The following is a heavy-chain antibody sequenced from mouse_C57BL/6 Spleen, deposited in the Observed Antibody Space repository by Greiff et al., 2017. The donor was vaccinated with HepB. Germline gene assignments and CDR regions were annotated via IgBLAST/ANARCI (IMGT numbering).Heavy chain of an antibody. D-gene: IGHD2-1*01. CDR3: ATIYYGNYVAY. Sequence: VQLQQSGPELVKPGASVKISCKASGYAFSSSWMNWVKQRPGKGLEWIGRIYPGDGDTNYNGKFKGKATLTADKSSSTAYMQLSSLTSEDSAVYFCATIYYGNYVAYWGQGTLVTVSA. CDR2: IYPGDGDT. V-gene: IGHV1-82*01. CDR1: GYAFSSSW. J-gene: IGHJ3*01.